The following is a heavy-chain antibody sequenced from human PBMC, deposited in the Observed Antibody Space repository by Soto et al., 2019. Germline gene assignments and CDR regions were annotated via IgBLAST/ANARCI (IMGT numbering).Heavy chain of an antibody. CDR1: GFTFSSYS. CDR3: VRDHLWAFDY. J-gene: IGHJ4*02. Sequence: GSLRLSCVASGFTFSSYSMNWIRQAPGKGPEWVSWISPAGNSVDYTDSVKGRFTISRDNADNSLYLEMNSLRDEDTAVYYCVRDHLWAFDYWGQGTLVTVSS. D-gene: IGHD3-16*01. V-gene: IGHV3-48*02. CDR2: ISPAGNSV.